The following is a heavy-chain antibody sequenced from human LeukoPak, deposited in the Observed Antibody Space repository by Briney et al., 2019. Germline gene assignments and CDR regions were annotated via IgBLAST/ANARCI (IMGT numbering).Heavy chain of an antibody. CDR2: MSNGGSAT. J-gene: IGHJ3*02. Sequence: PGGSLRLSCAASGFTFRNYAMSWVRQAPEKGLEWVSAMSNGGSATYYVDSVKGRFTISRDNSKNTLYLQMNSLRAEDTAVYYCARERYGGNSEDAFDIWGQGTMVTVSS. V-gene: IGHV3-23*01. CDR1: GFTFRNYA. CDR3: ARERYGGNSEDAFDI. D-gene: IGHD4-23*01.